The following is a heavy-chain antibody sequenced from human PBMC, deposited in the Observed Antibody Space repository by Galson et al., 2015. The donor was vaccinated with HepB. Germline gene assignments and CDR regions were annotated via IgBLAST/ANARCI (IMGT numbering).Heavy chain of an antibody. V-gene: IGHV1-46*03. D-gene: IGHD3-3*01. CDR2: INPTSEST. CDR1: GYTLTNHY. Sequence: SVKVSCTASGYTLTNHYLHWVRQAPGQGLEWMGIINPTSESTIYAEKFPGRITMTRDTSTSTMYMELSSLRSEDTAVYYCARAGRTDYDFWTGSNGFDPWGQGTLVTVSS. J-gene: IGHJ5*02. CDR3: ARAGRTDYDFWTGSNGFDP.